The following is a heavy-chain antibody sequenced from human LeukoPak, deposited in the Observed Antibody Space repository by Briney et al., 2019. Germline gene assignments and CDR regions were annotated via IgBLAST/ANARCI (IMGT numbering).Heavy chain of an antibody. Sequence: SETLSLTCAVYGGSFSGYYWSWIRQPPGKGLEWIGYIYYSGSTNYNPSLKSRVTISVDTSKNQFSLKLSSVTAADTAVYYCAYSSGTSNAFDIWGQGTMVTVSS. J-gene: IGHJ3*02. CDR3: AYSSGTSNAFDI. D-gene: IGHD3-22*01. CDR2: IYYSGST. CDR1: GGSFSGYY. V-gene: IGHV4-59*08.